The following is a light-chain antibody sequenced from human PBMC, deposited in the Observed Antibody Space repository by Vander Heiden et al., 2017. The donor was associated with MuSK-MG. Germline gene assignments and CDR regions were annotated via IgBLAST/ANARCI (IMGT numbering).Light chain of an antibody. Sequence: AIQLTESPSSLSASVGDRVTITCRASQGISSTLAWYQQKPGKAPELLIYDASSFLSGVPSRSSGSGSGTDFTLTIIRLQPEDFATYYCQQVNSYPLSFGAGTKVEIK. CDR2: DAS. CDR1: QGISST. CDR3: QQVNSYPLS. V-gene: IGKV1-13*02. J-gene: IGKJ4*01.